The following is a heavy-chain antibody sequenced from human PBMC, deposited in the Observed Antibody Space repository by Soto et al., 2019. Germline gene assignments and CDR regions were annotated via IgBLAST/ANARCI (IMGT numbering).Heavy chain of an antibody. J-gene: IGHJ4*02. CDR2: ISYDGSNK. Sequence: GGSLRLSCAASGFTFSSYGMHWVRQAPGKGLEWVAVISYDGSNKYYADSVKGRFTISRDNSKNTLYLQMNSLRAEDTAVYYCAKDHRETYCSGGSCYSLEGFDYWGQGTLVTVSS. V-gene: IGHV3-30*18. D-gene: IGHD2-15*01. CDR3: AKDHRETYCSGGSCYSLEGFDY. CDR1: GFTFSSYG.